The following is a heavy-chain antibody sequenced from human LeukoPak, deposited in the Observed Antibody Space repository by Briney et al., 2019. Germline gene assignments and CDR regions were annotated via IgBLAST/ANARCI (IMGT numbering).Heavy chain of an antibody. Sequence: GGSLRLSCAASGFTFSSYGMHWVRQAPGKGLEWVAFIQYDGSYKYYADSVKGRFTISRDNSKNTLYLQMNSLRAEDTAMYYCAKGGLYGSGSFDYWGQGTLVTVSS. V-gene: IGHV3-30*02. CDR3: AKGGLYGSGSFDY. CDR1: GFTFSSYG. D-gene: IGHD3-10*01. J-gene: IGHJ4*02. CDR2: IQYDGSYK.